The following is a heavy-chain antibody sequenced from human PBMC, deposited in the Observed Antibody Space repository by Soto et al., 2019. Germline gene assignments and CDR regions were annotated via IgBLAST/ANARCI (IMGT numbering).Heavy chain of an antibody. CDR2: ISGSDGRT. CDR3: AKDPLSSLATRLYYFDH. Sequence: EVQLLESGGGLVQPGGSLRLSCAASGFMFKKYAMSWVRQAPGKGLEWVSGISGSDGRTSYAESVKRRFTISRDNSKSTLHLQMNSLIPEDTAMYYCAKDPLSSLATRLYYFDHWGQGNLVTVSS. D-gene: IGHD2-21*02. J-gene: IGHJ4*02. V-gene: IGHV3-23*01. CDR1: GFMFKKYA.